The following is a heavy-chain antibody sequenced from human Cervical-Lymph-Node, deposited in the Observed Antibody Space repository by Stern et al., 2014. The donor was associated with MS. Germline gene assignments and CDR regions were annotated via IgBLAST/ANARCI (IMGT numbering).Heavy chain of an antibody. CDR2: INPSGGST. D-gene: IGHD6-13*01. V-gene: IGHV1-46*01. Sequence: VHLVESGAEVKKPGASVKVSCKASGYTFTSYYMHWVRQAPGQGLAWMGIINPSGGSTSYAQKFQGRVTMTRDTSTSTVYMELSSLRSEDTAVYYCARDRSAAAATRWFDPWGQGTLVTVSS. J-gene: IGHJ5*02. CDR3: ARDRSAAAATRWFDP. CDR1: GYTFTSYY.